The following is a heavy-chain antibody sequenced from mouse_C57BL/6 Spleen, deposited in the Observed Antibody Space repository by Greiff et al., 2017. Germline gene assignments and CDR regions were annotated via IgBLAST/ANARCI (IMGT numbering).Heavy chain of an antibody. V-gene: IGHV5-17*01. CDR2: ISSGSSTI. J-gene: IGHJ3*01. CDR3: ARSTTVVEGFAY. D-gene: IGHD1-1*01. Sequence: EVQGVESGGGLVKPGGSLKLSCAASGFTFSDYGMHWVRQAPEKGLEWVAYISSGSSTIYYADTVKGRFTISRDNAKNTLLLQMTSLRSEDTAMYYCARSTTVVEGFAYWGQGTLVTVSA. CDR1: GFTFSDYG.